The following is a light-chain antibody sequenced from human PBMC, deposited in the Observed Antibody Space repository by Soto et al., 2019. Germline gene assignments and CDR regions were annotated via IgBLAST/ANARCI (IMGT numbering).Light chain of an antibody. J-gene: IGKJ1*01. CDR1: QSVSSSY. CDR3: QHRET. V-gene: IGKV3-20*01. Sequence: ESVLTQSPGTLSLSPGERATLSCRASQSVSSSYLAWYQQKPGQAPRLLIYGASSRATGIPDRFSGSGSGTDFTLTISRLEPEDFAVYYCQHRETFGQGTKVDIK. CDR2: GAS.